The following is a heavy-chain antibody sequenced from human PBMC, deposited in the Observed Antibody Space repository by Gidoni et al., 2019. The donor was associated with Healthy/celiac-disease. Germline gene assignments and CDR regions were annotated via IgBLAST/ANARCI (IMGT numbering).Heavy chain of an antibody. D-gene: IGHD5-18*01. CDR2: IYYSGST. CDR1: GGSVSSGSYY. CDR3: ARGSVDTAMVDY. J-gene: IGHJ4*02. V-gene: IGHV4-61*01. Sequence: QVQLQESGPGLVKPSETLSRTCTVSGGSVSSGSYYWSWIRQPPGKGLEWIGYIYYSGSTNYNPSLKSRVTISVDTSKNQFSLKLSSVTAADTAVYYCARGSVDTAMVDYWGQGTLVTVSS.